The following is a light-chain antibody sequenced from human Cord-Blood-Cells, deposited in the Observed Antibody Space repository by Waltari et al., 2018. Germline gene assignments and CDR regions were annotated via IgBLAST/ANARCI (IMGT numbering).Light chain of an antibody. J-gene: IGKJ2*01. CDR1: QSVSSN. CDR2: GAS. CDR3: QQYNNWPMYT. V-gene: IGKV3-15*01. Sequence: EIVMTHSPATLSVSPGERATLSCRASQSVSSNLAWYQQKASKAPRLLIYGASTRATGIPARFSGSGSETEFTLTISSLHSEDCAVYYCQQYNNWPMYTFGQGTKLEIK.